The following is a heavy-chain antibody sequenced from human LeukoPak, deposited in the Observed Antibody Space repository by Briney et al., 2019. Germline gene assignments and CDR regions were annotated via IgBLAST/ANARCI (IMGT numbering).Heavy chain of an antibody. CDR3: ARGSDYGDYFDY. CDR2: IYTSGST. CDR1: GGSISSYY. D-gene: IGHD4-17*01. J-gene: IGHJ4*02. Sequence: SETLSLTCTVSGGSISSYYWSWIRQPPGKGLEWIGRIYTSGSTNYNPSLKSRVTISVDTSKNQFSLKLSSVTAADTAVYYCARGSDYGDYFDYWGQGTLVTVSS. V-gene: IGHV4-4*08.